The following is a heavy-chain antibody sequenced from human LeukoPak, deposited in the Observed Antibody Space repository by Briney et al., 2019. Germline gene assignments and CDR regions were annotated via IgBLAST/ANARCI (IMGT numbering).Heavy chain of an antibody. J-gene: IGHJ4*02. CDR2: IVVGSGNT. CDR1: GFTFTSSA. Sequence: SVKVSCKASGFTFTSSAMQWVRQARGQRLEWIGWIVVGSGNTNYAQEFQERVTITRDMSTSTAYMELSSLRSEDTAVYYCAADRYDSSGYYHFDYWGQGTLVTVSS. CDR3: AADRYDSSGYYHFDY. V-gene: IGHV1-58*02. D-gene: IGHD3-22*01.